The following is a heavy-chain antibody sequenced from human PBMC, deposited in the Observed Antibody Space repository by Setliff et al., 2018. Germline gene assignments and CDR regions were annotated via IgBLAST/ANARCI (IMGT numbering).Heavy chain of an antibody. CDR1: GYTFSNYG. Sequence: ASVKVSCKASGYTFSNYGITWVRQAPGQGLEWMGWISAYSGNTKYAQKLQGRVTMTTDTSTTTAYLELGSLTSDDTAVYYCARINFYVSSGFYYASDYWGQGTLVTVSS. J-gene: IGHJ4*02. D-gene: IGHD3-22*01. V-gene: IGHV1-18*01. CDR3: ARINFYVSSGFYYASDY. CDR2: ISAYSGNT.